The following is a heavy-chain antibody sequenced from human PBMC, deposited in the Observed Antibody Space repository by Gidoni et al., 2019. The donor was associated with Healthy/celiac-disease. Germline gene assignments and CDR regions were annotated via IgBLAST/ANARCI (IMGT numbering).Heavy chain of an antibody. CDR3: ARGPITFGGVIVDY. Sequence: QVQLQQCGAALLKPSETLSHTCTVYGGSFSGYYWRWIRQPPGKGLEWIGEINHSGSTNSNPSLKSRVTISVDTSKNQSSLKLSSVTAADTAVYYCARGPITFGGVIVDYWGQGTLVTVSS. CDR2: INHSGST. CDR1: GGSFSGYY. V-gene: IGHV4-34*01. J-gene: IGHJ4*02. D-gene: IGHD3-16*02.